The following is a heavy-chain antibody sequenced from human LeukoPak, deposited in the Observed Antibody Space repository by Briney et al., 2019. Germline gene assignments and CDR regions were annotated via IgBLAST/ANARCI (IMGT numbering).Heavy chain of an antibody. CDR2: IYSGGST. Sequence: LGGSLRLSCAASGFTVSANYLTWVRQAPGKGLEWVSIIYSGGSTNYADSVRGRFTISRDNSKNTLYLQMNSLRVEDTAIYFCARDLFSYAMNVWGRGTPVTVSS. CDR1: GFTVSANY. V-gene: IGHV3-53*01. CDR3: ARDLFSYAMNV. J-gene: IGHJ6*02.